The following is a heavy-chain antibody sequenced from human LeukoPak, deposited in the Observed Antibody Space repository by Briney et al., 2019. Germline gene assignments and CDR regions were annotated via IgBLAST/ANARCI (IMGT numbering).Heavy chain of an antibody. CDR2: ISSSGSTI. Sequence: GGSLRLSCAASGFTFSDYYMSWIRQASGKGLEWVSYISSSGSTIYYPACVKGRFTISRDNAKNSLYLQMNSLRAEDTAVYYCAREFHIVGYLSYYYCGMDVWGQGTTVTVSS. CDR3: AREFHIVGYLSYYYCGMDV. J-gene: IGHJ6*02. CDR1: GFTFSDYY. V-gene: IGHV3-11*01. D-gene: IGHD1-26*01.